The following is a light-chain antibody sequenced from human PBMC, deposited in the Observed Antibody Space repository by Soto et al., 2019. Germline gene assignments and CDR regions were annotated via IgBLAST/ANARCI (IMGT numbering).Light chain of an antibody. CDR1: QSVSSSY. Sequence: DIVLTQAPGTPSLSPGERATPSSRASQSVSSSYLAWYQQKPGQAPRLLIYDASNRATGIPARFSGSGSGTDFTLTISSLEPEDFAVYYCQQRSNWPHITFGQGTRLEIK. CDR3: QQRSNWPHIT. J-gene: IGKJ5*01. V-gene: IGKV3D-20*02. CDR2: DAS.